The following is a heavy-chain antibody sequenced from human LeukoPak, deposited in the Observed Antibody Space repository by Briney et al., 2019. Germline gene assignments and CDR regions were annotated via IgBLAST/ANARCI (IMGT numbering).Heavy chain of an antibody. CDR1: GYTFTRYY. V-gene: IGHV1-2*02. CDR2: INPNSGGT. Sequence: GASVKVSCKASGYTFTRYYMYWVRQAPGQGLEWMGWINPNSGGTNYAQKFQGRVTMTRDTSISTAYMELSRLRSDDTAAYYCTRPYYDFWSGCADNWFDPWGQGTLVTVSS. CDR3: TRPYYDFWSGCADNWFDP. D-gene: IGHD3-3*01. J-gene: IGHJ5*02.